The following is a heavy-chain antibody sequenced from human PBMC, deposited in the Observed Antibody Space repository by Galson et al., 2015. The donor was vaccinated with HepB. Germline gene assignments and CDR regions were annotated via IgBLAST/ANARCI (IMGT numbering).Heavy chain of an antibody. V-gene: IGHV5-10-1*01. CDR1: GYSFTSYW. Sequence: QSGAEVKKPGESLRISCKGSGYSFTSYWISWVRQMPGKGLEWMGRIDPSDSYTKYSPSLQGHVTISADKSISTAYLQWSSLKASDTAMYYCASGYSYGLYYFDYWGQGTLVTVSS. CDR3: ASGYSYGLYYFDY. D-gene: IGHD5-18*01. J-gene: IGHJ4*02. CDR2: IDPSDSYT.